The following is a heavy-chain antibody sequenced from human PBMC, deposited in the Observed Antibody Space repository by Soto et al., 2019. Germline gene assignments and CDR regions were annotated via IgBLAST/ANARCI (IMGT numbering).Heavy chain of an antibody. CDR3: ARTRHDYGDYPDFDY. J-gene: IGHJ4*02. Sequence: SVKVSCKASGGTFSSYAISWVRQAPGQGLEWMGGIIPIFGTANYAQKFQGRVTITADESTSTAYMELSSLRSEDTAVYYCARTRHDYGDYPDFDYWGQGTLVTVSS. CDR2: IIPIFGTA. CDR1: GGTFSSYA. V-gene: IGHV1-69*13. D-gene: IGHD4-17*01.